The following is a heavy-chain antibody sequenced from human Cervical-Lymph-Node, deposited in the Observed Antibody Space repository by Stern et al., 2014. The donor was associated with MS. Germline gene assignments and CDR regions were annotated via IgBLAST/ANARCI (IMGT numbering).Heavy chain of an antibody. CDR1: GFCLSDHA. D-gene: IGHD2-21*02. CDR2: ISPDGSNY. Sequence: MQLVESGGGVVQPGRSVRLSCAASGFCLSDHAMHWVRQAPGRGLEWVAVISPDGSNYNYAESVKGRFSISRDNSQNTLNLEMTSLGVEDTAVYYCARGTCSGGDCYSRYHYYGVDVWGQGTTVYVSS. V-gene: IGHV3-30*01. J-gene: IGHJ6*02. CDR3: ARGTCSGGDCYSRYHYYGVDV.